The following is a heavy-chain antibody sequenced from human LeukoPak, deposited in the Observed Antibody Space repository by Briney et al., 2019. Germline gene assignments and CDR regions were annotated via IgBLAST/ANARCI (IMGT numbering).Heavy chain of an antibody. D-gene: IGHD3-22*01. CDR1: GYTFTSYG. CDR2: ISAYNGNT. CDR3: ARAPRQYYYDSSGYHY. Sequence: ASVKLSCKASGYTFTSYGISWVRQAPGQGLEWMGWISAYNGNTNYAQKLQGRVTMTTDTSTSTAYMELRSLRSDDTAVYYCARAPRQYYYDSSGYHYWGQGTLVTVSS. V-gene: IGHV1-18*01. J-gene: IGHJ4*02.